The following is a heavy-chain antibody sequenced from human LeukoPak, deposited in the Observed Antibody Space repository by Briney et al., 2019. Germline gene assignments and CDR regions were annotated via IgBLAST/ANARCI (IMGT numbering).Heavy chain of an antibody. V-gene: IGHV3-7*01. J-gene: IGHJ4*02. Sequence: GGSLRLSCAASGFTFSNYWMSWVRQAPGKGLEWVANIKQDGSDKYYVDSVKGRFTISRDNAKNSLYLQMNSLRGEDTAVYYCAPSLRSAPFDCGGQETLVTSSS. CDR1: GFTFSNYW. CDR2: IKQDGSDK. CDR3: APSLRSAPFDC.